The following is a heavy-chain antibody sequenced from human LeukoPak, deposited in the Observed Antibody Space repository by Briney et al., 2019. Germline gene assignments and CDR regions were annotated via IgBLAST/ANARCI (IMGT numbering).Heavy chain of an antibody. D-gene: IGHD2-15*01. V-gene: IGHV3-23*01. J-gene: IGHJ6*03. CDR2: ISGSGGST. CDR3: AYGGLQDYYYYYYMDV. CDR1: GFTFSSYA. Sequence: GGSLRLSCAASGFTFSSYAMSWVRQAPGKGLEWVSAISGSGGSTYYADSVKGRFTISRDNSKNTLYLQMNSLRAEDTAVYYCAYGGLQDYYYYYYMDVWGKGTTVTVSS.